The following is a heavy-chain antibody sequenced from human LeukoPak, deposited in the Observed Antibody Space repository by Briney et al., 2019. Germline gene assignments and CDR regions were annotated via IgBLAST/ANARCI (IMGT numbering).Heavy chain of an antibody. Sequence: SETLSLTCAVYGGSFSGYYWSWIRQPPGKGLEWIGEINHSGSTNYNPSLRSRVTMSIDTSKNQFSLKVSSVTAADTAVYYCARVPQRDYGDNRFDYWGQGTPVTVSS. CDR3: ARVPQRDYGDNRFDY. D-gene: IGHD4-17*01. J-gene: IGHJ4*02. CDR2: INHSGST. CDR1: GGSFSGYY. V-gene: IGHV4-34*01.